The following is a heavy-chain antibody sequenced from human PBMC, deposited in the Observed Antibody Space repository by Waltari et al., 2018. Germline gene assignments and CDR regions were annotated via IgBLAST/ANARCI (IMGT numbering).Heavy chain of an antibody. CDR2: LYSGGGT. CDR1: GFRVTSNY. V-gene: IGHV3-53*01. Sequence: EVQLVESGGGLIQPGGSLRLSCVVSGFRVTSNYLTWLRQAPGKGLEWVAVLYSGGGTYYTDSVKGRFTISRDNSNNTLDLQMTGLRADDTAVYFCARLKQLVYYFDSWGQGTQVTVSS. D-gene: IGHD1-1*01. CDR3: ARLKQLVYYFDS. J-gene: IGHJ4*02.